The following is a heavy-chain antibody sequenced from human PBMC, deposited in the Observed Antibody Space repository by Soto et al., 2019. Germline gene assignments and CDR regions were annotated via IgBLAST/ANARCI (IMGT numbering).Heavy chain of an antibody. J-gene: IGHJ5*02. CDR2: IYHSGST. V-gene: IGHV4-30-2*01. CDR1: GGSISSGGYS. CDR3: ARADDTPTYNCFVP. D-gene: IGHD3-22*01. Sequence: PSETLSLTCAVSGGSISSGGYSWSWIRQPPGKGLEWIGYIYHSGSTYYNPSLKSRVTISVDRSKNQFSLKLSSVTAADTAVYYCARADDTPTYNCFVPRGQGTLVSVS.